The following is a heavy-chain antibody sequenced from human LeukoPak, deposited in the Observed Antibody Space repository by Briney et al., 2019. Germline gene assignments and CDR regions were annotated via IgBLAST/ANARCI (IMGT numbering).Heavy chain of an antibody. V-gene: IGHV6-1*01. J-gene: IGHJ5*02. CDR2: TYYRSKWYN. Sequence: PSQTLSLTCAISGDSVSSNSAAWNWIRQSPSRGLEWLGRTYYRSKWYNDYAVSVKSRITINPDTSKNQFSLQLNSVTPEDTAVYYCARDTDYYDSSGYHANWFDPWGQGTLVTVSS. CDR3: ARDTDYYDSSGYHANWFDP. CDR1: GDSVSSNSAA. D-gene: IGHD3-22*01.